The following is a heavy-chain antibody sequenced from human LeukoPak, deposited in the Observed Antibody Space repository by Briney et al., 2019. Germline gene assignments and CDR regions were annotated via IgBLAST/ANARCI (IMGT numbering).Heavy chain of an antibody. D-gene: IGHD2-2*01. CDR1: GVTFRSYV. CDR3: AKECSSTTCSDNY. J-gene: IGHJ4*02. CDR2: ISANGGST. Sequence: GGSLRLSCAASGVTFRSYVMRWVRQAPGKGLEWVSSISANGGSTYYADSVKGRFTISRDNSRNTLYLQMNSLRAEDTGVYYCAKECSSTTCSDNYWGQGTLVTVSS. V-gene: IGHV3-23*01.